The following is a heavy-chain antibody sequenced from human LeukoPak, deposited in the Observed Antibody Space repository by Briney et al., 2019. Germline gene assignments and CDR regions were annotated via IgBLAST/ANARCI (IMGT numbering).Heavy chain of an antibody. CDR1: SGSITNYY. V-gene: IGHV4-59*01. Sequence: PSETLSLTCTVSSGSITNYYWNWIRQPPGKGLEWIGYIYYSGSTNYNPSLKSRVTISVDTSKNHFSLKLSSVTAADTAVYYCATAVTPKYQLLLNDLVDYWGQGTLVTVSS. D-gene: IGHD2-2*01. J-gene: IGHJ4*02. CDR2: IYYSGST. CDR3: ATAVTPKYQLLLNDLVDY.